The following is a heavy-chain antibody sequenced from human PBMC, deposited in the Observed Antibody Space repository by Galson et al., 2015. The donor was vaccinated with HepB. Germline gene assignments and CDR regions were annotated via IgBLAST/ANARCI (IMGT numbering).Heavy chain of an antibody. CDR3: ARTGGYCSGGSCNAFDI. J-gene: IGHJ3*02. Sequence: SVKVSCKASGYTFTGYYMHWVRQAPGQGLEWMGWINPNSGGTNYAQKFQGRATMTRDTSISTAYMELSRLRSDDTAVYYCARTGGYCSGGSCNAFDIWGQGTMVTVSS. D-gene: IGHD2-15*01. CDR1: GYTFTGYY. CDR2: INPNSGGT. V-gene: IGHV1-2*02.